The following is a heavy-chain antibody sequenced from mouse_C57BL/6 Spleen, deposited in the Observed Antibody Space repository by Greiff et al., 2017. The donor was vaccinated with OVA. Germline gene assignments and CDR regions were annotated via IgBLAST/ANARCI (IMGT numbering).Heavy chain of an antibody. CDR2: ISSGSSTI. CDR1: GFTFSDYG. Sequence: EVQLVESGGGLVKPGGSLKLSCAASGFTFSDYGMHWVRQAPEKGLEWVAYISSGSSTIYYADTVKGRFTISRDNAKNTLFLQMTSLRSEDTAMYYCATDYGDAMDYWGQGTSVTVSS. CDR3: ATDYGDAMDY. V-gene: IGHV5-17*01. J-gene: IGHJ4*01. D-gene: IGHD2-4*01.